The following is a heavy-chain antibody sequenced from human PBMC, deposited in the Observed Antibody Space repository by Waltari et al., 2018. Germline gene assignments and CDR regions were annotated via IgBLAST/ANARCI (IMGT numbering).Heavy chain of an antibody. D-gene: IGHD2-8*01. Sequence: RGLGWVATMGGGESDIYYTDSVKGRLSISRDDSKNTLYLQMNSLRAEDTAMYYCAKDHFPGNGVYDALDIWGQGTMVTVSS. CDR3: AKDHFPGNGVYDALDI. V-gene: IGHV3-23*01. CDR2: MGGGESDI. J-gene: IGHJ3*02.